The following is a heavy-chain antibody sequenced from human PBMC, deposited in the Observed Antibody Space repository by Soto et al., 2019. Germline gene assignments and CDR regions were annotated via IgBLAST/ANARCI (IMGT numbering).Heavy chain of an antibody. Sequence: QVQLVESGGGVVQPGRSRRLSCAASGFTFTSYGMHWVRQAPGKGLEWVAVISYDGSNEYYADSVKGRFTISRDNSKNKLYLQMNSLRAEDTAVYYCARGLYYDTSGYYSPYWGQGTLVTVSS. CDR3: ARGLYYDTSGYYSPY. CDR2: ISYDGSNE. D-gene: IGHD3-22*01. CDR1: GFTFTSYG. J-gene: IGHJ4*02. V-gene: IGHV3-30*03.